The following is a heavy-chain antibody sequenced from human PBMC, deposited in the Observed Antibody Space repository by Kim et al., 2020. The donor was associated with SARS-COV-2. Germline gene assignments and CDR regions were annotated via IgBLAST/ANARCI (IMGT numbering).Heavy chain of an antibody. J-gene: IGHJ2*01. D-gene: IGHD2-15*01. CDR3: ARNSLPKPHYSFDL. CDR1: GFIFNDYV. Sequence: GGSLRLSCKVSGFIFNDYVMSWVRQAPGRGLEWISIINWNGVTTTYADSVKGRFRISRDNAENSLYLQMESLRADDTALYYCARNSLPKPHYSFDLWGRGPLVTVSS. V-gene: IGHV3-20*04. CDR2: INWNGVTT.